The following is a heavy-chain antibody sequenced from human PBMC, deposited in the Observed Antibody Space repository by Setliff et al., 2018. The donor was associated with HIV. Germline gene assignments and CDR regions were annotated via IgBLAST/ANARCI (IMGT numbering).Heavy chain of an antibody. J-gene: IGHJ4*02. CDR1: GYDFTTNW. CDR3: ARRMWQQDSKFMYYFDY. V-gene: IGHV5-51*01. D-gene: IGHD6-13*01. Sequence: PGESLKISCKTSGYDFTTNWVGWVRQMPGKGLEWMGIIRPADSDTRVNPSFQGHVTISADKSISTTYLQWSSLKASDTAMYYCARRMWQQDSKFMYYFDYWGQGTLVTVSS. CDR2: IRPADSDT.